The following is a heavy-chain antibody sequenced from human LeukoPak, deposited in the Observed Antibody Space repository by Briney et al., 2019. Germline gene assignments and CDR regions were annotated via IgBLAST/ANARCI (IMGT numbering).Heavy chain of an antibody. CDR1: GGSISNYC. J-gene: IGHJ6*03. D-gene: IGHD3-9*01. Sequence: SETLSLTCTVSGGSISNYCWSWIRQSAGKGLEWIGRIYITGSTNYNPSLKSRVSMSLDTSKNQLSLKLSSVTAADTAVYYCARTTVYYDILTGYYSPYYYYYMDVWGKGTTVTVSS. V-gene: IGHV4-4*07. CDR3: ARTTVYYDILTGYYSPYYYYYMDV. CDR2: IYITGST.